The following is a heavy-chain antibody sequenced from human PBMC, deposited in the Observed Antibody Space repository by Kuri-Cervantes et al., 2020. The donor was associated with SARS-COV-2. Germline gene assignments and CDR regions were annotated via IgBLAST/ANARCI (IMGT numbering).Heavy chain of an antibody. J-gene: IGHJ3*02. Sequence: GESLKISCAASGFTFSNAWMSWVRQAPGKGLEWVGRIKSKTDGGTTDYAAPVKGRFTISRDDSKNTLYLQMNSLRAEDTAVYYCARALLCSSTSCYTDAFDIWGQGTMVTVSS. V-gene: IGHV3-15*01. CDR1: GFTFSNAW. D-gene: IGHD2-2*02. CDR3: ARALLCSSTSCYTDAFDI. CDR2: IKSKTDGGTT.